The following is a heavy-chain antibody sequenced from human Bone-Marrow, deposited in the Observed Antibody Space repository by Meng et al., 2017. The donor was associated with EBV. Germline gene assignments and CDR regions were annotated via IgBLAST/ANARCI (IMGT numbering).Heavy chain of an antibody. V-gene: IGHV1-2*06. J-gene: IGHJ4*02. Sequence: QVQLVQLGAEVKKPGASVKVSCKASGYTFTGYYMHWVRQAPGQGLEWMGRINPNSGGTNYAQKFQGRVTMTRDTSISTAYMELSRLRSDDTAVYYCARARYCGGDCYGYFDYWGQGTLVTVSS. D-gene: IGHD2-21*02. CDR2: INPNSGGT. CDR3: ARARYCGGDCYGYFDY. CDR1: GYTFTGYY.